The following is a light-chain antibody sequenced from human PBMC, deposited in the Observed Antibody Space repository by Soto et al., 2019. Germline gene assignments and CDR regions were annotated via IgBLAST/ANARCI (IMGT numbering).Light chain of an antibody. CDR2: GTS. CDR1: QSVSSSY. CDR3: QQYGSSSWT. J-gene: IGKJ1*01. V-gene: IGKV3-20*01. Sequence: EVVLTQSPATLSVSPGERATLSCRASQSVSSSYLAWYQQKPGQAPRLLIYGTSNRATGIPDRFSGSGSGTDFTLTISSLEPEDFAVYYCQQYGSSSWTFGQGTKVDIK.